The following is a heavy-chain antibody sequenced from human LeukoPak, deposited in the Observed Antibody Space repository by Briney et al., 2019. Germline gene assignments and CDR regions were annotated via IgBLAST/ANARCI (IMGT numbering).Heavy chain of an antibody. D-gene: IGHD3-9*01. CDR2: ISAYNENT. J-gene: IGHJ4*02. V-gene: IGHV1-18*01. CDR1: GYTFTSYG. Sequence: ASVNVSCKASGYTFTSYGISWVRQAPGQGLEGMGWISAYNENTNYAQKLQGRVTITTDTTTSTAYMELRSLRSDDTAVYYCARVHYDILTGYSYFDYWGQGTLVTVSS. CDR3: ARVHYDILTGYSYFDY.